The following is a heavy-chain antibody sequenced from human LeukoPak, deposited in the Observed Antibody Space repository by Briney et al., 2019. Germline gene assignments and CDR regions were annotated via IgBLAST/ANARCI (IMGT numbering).Heavy chain of an antibody. CDR3: ANRYGDLDY. CDR2: IIPILDIA. V-gene: IGHV1-69*04. CDR1: GYTFTSNG. Sequence: SVKVSCKASGYTFTSNGITWVRQAPGQGLEWMGRIIPILDIANYAQKFQGRVTITADKSTSTAYMELSSLRSEDTAVYYCANRYGDLDYWGQGTLVTVSS. D-gene: IGHD4-17*01. J-gene: IGHJ4*02.